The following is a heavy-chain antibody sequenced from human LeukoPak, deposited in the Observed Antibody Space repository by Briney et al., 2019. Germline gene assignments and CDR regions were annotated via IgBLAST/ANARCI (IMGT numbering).Heavy chain of an antibody. J-gene: IGHJ6*03. CDR2: IKQDGSEK. Sequence: GGSLRLSCAASGFTFSSYWMTWVRQAPGKGLEWVANIKQDGSEKYSVDSLKGRFTISRDNAKKLLYLQMNSLRVEDTAVYYCARVGLPYYYYYMDVWGKGTTVTVSS. V-gene: IGHV3-7*01. CDR3: ARVGLPYYYYYMDV. CDR1: GFTFSSYW.